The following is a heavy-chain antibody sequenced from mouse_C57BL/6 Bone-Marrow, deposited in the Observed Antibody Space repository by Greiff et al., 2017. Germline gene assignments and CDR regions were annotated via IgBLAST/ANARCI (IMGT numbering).Heavy chain of an antibody. Sequence: QVQLQQPGAELVMPGASVKLSCKASGYTFTSYWMHWVKQRPGQGLEWIGEIDPSDSYTNYNQKFKGKSTLTVDKSSSTAYMQLSSLTSEDSAVYYCGGGGYYAIDYWGQGTSVTVSS. CDR2: IDPSDSYT. J-gene: IGHJ4*01. V-gene: IGHV1-69*01. CDR3: GGGGYYAIDY. CDR1: GYTFTSYW.